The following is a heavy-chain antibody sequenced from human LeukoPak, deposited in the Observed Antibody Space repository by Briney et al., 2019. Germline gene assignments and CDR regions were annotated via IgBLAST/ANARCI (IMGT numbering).Heavy chain of an antibody. CDR1: GGSISSSSYY. Sequence: PSETLSLTCTVSGGSISSSSYYWGWIRQPPGKGLEWIGSIYYSGSTYYNPSLKSRVTISVDTSKNQFSLNLSSVTAADTAVYYCARRRYYYGSEYLSWGQGTLVTVSS. V-gene: IGHV4-39*07. J-gene: IGHJ4*02. CDR2: IYYSGST. D-gene: IGHD3-10*01. CDR3: ARRRYYYGSEYLS.